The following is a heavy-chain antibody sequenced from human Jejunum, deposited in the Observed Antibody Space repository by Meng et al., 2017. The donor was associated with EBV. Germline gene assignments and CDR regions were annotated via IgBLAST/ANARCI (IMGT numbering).Heavy chain of an antibody. CDR2: INGDGSRT. J-gene: IGHJ4*02. CDR1: GFTFSGFW. Sequence: DVQRVASGGCLIQPGGSLRFFCAASGFTFSGFWMYWVRQVPGKGLVWISRINGDGSRTTYADSVKDRFTISRDNAKNTLYLQMNSLRAEDTAVYYCAKDRNYYIDYWGQGTLVTVSS. CDR3: AKDRNYYIDY. V-gene: IGHV3-74*01.